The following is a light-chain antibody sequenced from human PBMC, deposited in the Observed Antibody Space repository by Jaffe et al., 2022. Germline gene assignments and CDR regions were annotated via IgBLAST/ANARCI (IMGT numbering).Light chain of an antibody. CDR3: QSADSSGTYGAV. J-gene: IGLJ2*01. CDR1: ALPKQY. V-gene: IGLV3-25*03. Sequence: SYELTQPPSVSVSPGQTARITCSGDALPKQYAYWYQQKPGQAPVLVIYKDSERPSGIPERFSGSSSGTTVTLTISGVQAEDEADYYCQSADSSGTYGAVFGGGTKLTVL. CDR2: KDS.